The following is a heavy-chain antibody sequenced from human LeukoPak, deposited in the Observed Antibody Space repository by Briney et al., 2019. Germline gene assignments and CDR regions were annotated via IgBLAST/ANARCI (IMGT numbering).Heavy chain of an antibody. Sequence: ASVKVSCKASGYTFTTYDINWVRQAPGQGLEWMGWINPNSGGTSYAQKFQGRVTMTRDTSISTAYMGLSRLRSDDTAVYYCARDLTEEDAFDLWGQGTMVTVSS. CDR2: INPNSGGT. CDR1: GYTFTTYD. J-gene: IGHJ3*01. V-gene: IGHV1-2*02. CDR3: ARDLTEEDAFDL.